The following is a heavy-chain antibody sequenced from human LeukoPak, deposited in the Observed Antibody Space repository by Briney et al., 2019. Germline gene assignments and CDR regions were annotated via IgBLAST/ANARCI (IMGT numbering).Heavy chain of an antibody. D-gene: IGHD4-17*01. J-gene: IGHJ4*02. V-gene: IGHV4-34*01. CDR3: ARVRLRINYFDY. CDR1: GGSFSGYY. Sequence: SETLSLTCAVYGGSFSGYYWSWIRQPPGKGLEWIGEINHSGSTNYNPSLKSRVTISVDTSKNQFSLKLSSVTAADTAVYYCARVRLRINYFDYWGQGTLVTVSS. CDR2: INHSGST.